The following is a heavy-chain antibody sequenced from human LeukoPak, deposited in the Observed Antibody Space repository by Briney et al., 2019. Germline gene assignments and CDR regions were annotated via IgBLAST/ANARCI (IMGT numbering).Heavy chain of an antibody. CDR2: ISGGEST. V-gene: IGHV3-23*01. D-gene: IGHD6-19*01. J-gene: IGHJ4*02. CDR1: GFIFSSYA. CDR3: AKGAYSSGWLFDY. Sequence: GGSLRLSCVASGFIFSSYAMTWVRQAPGKGLEWVSSISGGESTYYADSVKDRITISRDNSENTVYLQMNSLRTEDTAVYYCAKGAYSSGWLFDYWGQGTLVTVSS.